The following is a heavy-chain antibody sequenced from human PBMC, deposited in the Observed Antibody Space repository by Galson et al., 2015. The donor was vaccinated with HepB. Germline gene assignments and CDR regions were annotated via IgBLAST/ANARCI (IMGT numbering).Heavy chain of an antibody. CDR1: GGSISSSSYY. J-gene: IGHJ4*02. V-gene: IGHV4-39*01. Sequence: ETLSLTCTVSGGSISSSSYYWGWIRQPPGQGLEWIGSVYYSGSTYYNPSLKSRVTRSVDTSKNQFSLKLTSVTAADTAVYYCARHTGCPDYWGQGTLVTVSS. CDR2: VYYSGST. CDR3: ARHTGCPDY. D-gene: IGHD2-8*02.